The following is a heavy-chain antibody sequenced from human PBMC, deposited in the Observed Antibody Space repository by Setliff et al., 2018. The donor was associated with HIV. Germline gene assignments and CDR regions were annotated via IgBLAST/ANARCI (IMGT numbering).Heavy chain of an antibody. Sequence: TLSLTCAVSGASFVGDNHWSWIRQTPERGLEWIAYFMYTDIHYVNYLNYRNPSLASRLSISVDKSENQFSLTLSSVTAADTAVYYCARARSDWYNVRPYYFDLWGQGTPVTVS. CDR3: ARARSDWYNVRPYYFDL. D-gene: IGHD6-19*01. V-gene: IGHV4-30-4*01. J-gene: IGHJ4*02. CDR1: GASFVGDNH. CDR2: FMYTDIHYVNYLN.